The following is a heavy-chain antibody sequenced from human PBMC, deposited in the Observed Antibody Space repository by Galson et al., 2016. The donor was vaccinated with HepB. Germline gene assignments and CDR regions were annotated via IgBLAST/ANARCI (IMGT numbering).Heavy chain of an antibody. V-gene: IGHV3-30*18. J-gene: IGHJ5*02. CDR1: GFTFSTYG. D-gene: IGHD1-7*01. CDR2: MSYDGTKK. CDR3: AKNSYTIPDFDP. Sequence: SLRLSCAASGFTFSTYGMHWVRQAPGKGLEWVAVMSYDGTKKYYADSVKGRFTISRDNSENTLYLQMNSLRAEDTAVYYCAKNSYTIPDFDPWGQGTLVTVSS.